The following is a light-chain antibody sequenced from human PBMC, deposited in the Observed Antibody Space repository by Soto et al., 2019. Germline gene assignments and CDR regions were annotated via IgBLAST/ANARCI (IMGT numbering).Light chain of an antibody. Sequence: DIVLTQSPGTLSLSPGERATLSCRASQPVAKNYLAWYQQQPGQAPRLLIFGASSRATGIPDRFSGSGSGTEFTLTINRLEPEEFAVYYCQQHASAPLTFGGGTKVEIK. CDR1: QPVAKNY. CDR2: GAS. V-gene: IGKV3-20*01. CDR3: QQHASAPLT. J-gene: IGKJ4*01.